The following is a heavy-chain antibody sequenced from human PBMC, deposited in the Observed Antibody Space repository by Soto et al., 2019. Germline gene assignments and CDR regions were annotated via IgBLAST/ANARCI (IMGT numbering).Heavy chain of an antibody. V-gene: IGHV1-69*13. J-gene: IGHJ5*02. CDR1: GGTFSSYA. CDR3: ARGGRLYYYDSSGYAWFDP. D-gene: IGHD3-22*01. CDR2: IIPIFGTA. Sequence: SVKVSCKASGGTFSSYAISWVRQAPGQGLEWMGGIIPIFGTANYAQKFQGRVTITADESTSTAYMELSSLRSEDTAVYYCARGGRLYYYDSSGYAWFDPWGQGTLVTVSS.